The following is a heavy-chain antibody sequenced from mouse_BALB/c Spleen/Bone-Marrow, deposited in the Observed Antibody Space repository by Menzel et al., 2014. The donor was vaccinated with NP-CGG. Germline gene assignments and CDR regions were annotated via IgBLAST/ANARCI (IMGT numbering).Heavy chain of an antibody. CDR2: ILPGSGST. V-gene: IGHV1-9*01. CDR3: ARDTTVGY. Sequence: QVQLQQSGAELMKPGASVKISCKATGYTFSSHWIEWVKQRPGHGLEWIGEILPGSGSTNYNEKFKGKATFTADTSSNTAYMQLSSLTSEDCAVYYCARDTTVGYWGQGTTLTVSS. D-gene: IGHD1-1*01. CDR1: GYTFSSHW. J-gene: IGHJ2*01.